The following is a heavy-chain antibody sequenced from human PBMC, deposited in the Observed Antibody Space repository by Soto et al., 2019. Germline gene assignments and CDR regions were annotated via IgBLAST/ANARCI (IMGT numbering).Heavy chain of an antibody. D-gene: IGHD2-21*02. J-gene: IGHJ6*02. Sequence: ESGGGLVQPGGSLRLSCAASGFTFSSYSMNWVRQAPGKGLEWVSYISSSSSTIYYADSVKGRFTISRDNAKNSLYLQMNSLGDEDTAVYYCARIYCGGDCYPEYYYYYGMDVWGQGTTVTVSS. CDR1: GFTFSSYS. CDR3: ARIYCGGDCYPEYYYYYGMDV. V-gene: IGHV3-48*02. CDR2: ISSSSSTI.